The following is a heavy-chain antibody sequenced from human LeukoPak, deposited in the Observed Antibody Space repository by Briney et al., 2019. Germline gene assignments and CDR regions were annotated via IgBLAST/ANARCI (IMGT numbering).Heavy chain of an antibody. J-gene: IGHJ3*02. V-gene: IGHV3-21*01. D-gene: IGHD1-26*01. CDR2: ISSSSSYI. Sequence: SGGSLTLSCAASGFTFSSYSMKWLRQAQGKGLEWVSSISSSSSYIYYADPVKGRFTISRDNAKTSLYLRKNSLRAGDTAVYDCARAPDVIVGATEDAFDIWGQGTMFTVSA. CDR1: GFTFSSYS. CDR3: ARAPDVIVGATEDAFDI.